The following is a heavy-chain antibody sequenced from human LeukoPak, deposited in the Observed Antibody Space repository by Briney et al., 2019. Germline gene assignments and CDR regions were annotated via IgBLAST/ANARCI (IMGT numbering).Heavy chain of an antibody. V-gene: IGHV4-30-2*01. D-gene: IGHD2-21*02. CDR3: ARGAVVTAIDY. CDR2: IYHSGST. Sequence: SQTLSPTCAVSGGSISSGGYSWSWIRQPPGKGLEWIGYIYHSGSTYYNPSLKSRVTISVDRSKNQFSLKLSSVTAADTAVYYCARGAVVTAIDYWGQGTLVTVSS. CDR1: GGSISSGGYS. J-gene: IGHJ4*02.